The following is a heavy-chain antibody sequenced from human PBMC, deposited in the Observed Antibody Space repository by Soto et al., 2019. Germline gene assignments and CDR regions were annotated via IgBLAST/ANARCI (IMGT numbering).Heavy chain of an antibody. CDR3: ARAYGGFDDGLDV. V-gene: IGHV4-59*01. D-gene: IGHD5-12*01. CDR1: GDSIRSYY. Sequence: SETLSLTCTVSGDSIRSYYWTWIRQPPGKGLELIGYIYYSGSARYNPSLKSRVTISVDMSKNQFSLKLSSVIAADTAVYYCARAYGGFDDGLDVWGQGTAVTVSS. CDR2: IYYSGSA. J-gene: IGHJ6*02.